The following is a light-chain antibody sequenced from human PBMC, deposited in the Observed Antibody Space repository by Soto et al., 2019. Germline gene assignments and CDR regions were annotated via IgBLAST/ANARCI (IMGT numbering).Light chain of an antibody. CDR3: LQYVISPIT. CDR1: QSVSSSY. CDR2: GAS. V-gene: IGKV3-20*01. Sequence: EIVLTQSPGTLSLSPGERATLSCRASQSVSSSYLAWYQQKPGQAPRLLIYGASSRATGIPDRFSGSGSGTDFPLTISRLEPEDFAVYYCLQYVISPITFGQGTRLETK. J-gene: IGKJ5*01.